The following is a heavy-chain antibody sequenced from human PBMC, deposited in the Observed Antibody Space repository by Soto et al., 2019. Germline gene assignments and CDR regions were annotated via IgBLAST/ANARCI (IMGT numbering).Heavy chain of an antibody. CDR2: INSDGSTT. CDR3: ARTGTPLDP. V-gene: IGHV3-74*01. J-gene: IGHJ5*02. Sequence: GGSLRLSCEASGFTFSTYWMHWVRQAPGKGLVWVSRINSDGSTTSYADSVKGRFTISRDNAKNTLYLQMNSLSAEDTAIYYCARTGTPLDPWGQGTXVTAPQ. D-gene: IGHD1-1*01. CDR1: GFTFSTYW.